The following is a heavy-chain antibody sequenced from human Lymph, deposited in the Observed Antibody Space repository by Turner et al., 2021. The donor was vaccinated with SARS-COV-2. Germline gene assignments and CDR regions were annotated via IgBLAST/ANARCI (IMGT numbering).Heavy chain of an antibody. V-gene: IGHV3-53*01. Sequence: EVQLVESGGGLIQPGGSLRLSCAASAFTVSSNYMRWVRKAPEKGLERVSIIDSGGSTYYADCVKSRLTISRDNTKNTLYLQMSSQGAEDTAVYNCARDLMEDGDMDVWGQGTTVTVSS. D-gene: IGHD3-3*01. J-gene: IGHJ6*02. CDR1: AFTVSSNY. CDR3: ARDLMEDGDMDV. CDR2: IDSGGST.